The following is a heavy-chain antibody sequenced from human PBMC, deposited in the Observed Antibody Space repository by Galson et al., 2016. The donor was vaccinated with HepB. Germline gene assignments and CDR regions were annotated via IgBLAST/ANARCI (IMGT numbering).Heavy chain of an antibody. J-gene: IGHJ4*02. CDR1: GFSFSSYA. Sequence: SLRLSCAASGFSFSSYAMHWVRQAPGKGLEWVAVVSYDGSTKYYTDSVKGRFTISRDNSKNTLYLQMKRLRTEDTAVYYCARDRSLKNGDYEGEYWGQGTLVTVSA. CDR3: ARDRSLKNGDYEGEY. V-gene: IGHV3-30-3*01. CDR2: VSYDGSTK. D-gene: IGHD4-17*01.